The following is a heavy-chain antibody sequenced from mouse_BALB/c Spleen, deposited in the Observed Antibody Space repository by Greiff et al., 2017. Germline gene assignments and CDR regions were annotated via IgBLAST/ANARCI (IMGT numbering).Heavy chain of an antibody. D-gene: IGHD1-1*01. CDR3: ARRLRGLAY. V-gene: IGHV5-17*02. Sequence: EVKLMESGGGLVQPGGSRKLSCAASGFTFSSFGMHWVRQAPEKGLEWVAYISSGSSTIYYADTVKGRFTISRDNPKNTLFLQMTSLRSEDTAMYYCARRLRGLAYWGQGTLVTVSA. J-gene: IGHJ3*01. CDR1: GFTFSSFG. CDR2: ISSGSSTI.